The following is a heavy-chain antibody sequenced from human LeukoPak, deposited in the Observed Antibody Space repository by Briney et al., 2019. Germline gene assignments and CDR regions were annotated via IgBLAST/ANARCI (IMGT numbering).Heavy chain of an antibody. D-gene: IGHD3-3*01. CDR1: GGSFSGYY. CDR3: ARIGITIFGGYRNGMDA. Sequence: SETLSLTCAVYGGSFSGYYWSWIRQPPGKGLEWIGEINHSGSTNYNPSLKSRVTISVDTSKNQFSLKLSSVTAADTAVYYCARIGITIFGGYRNGMDAWGQGTTVTVSS. V-gene: IGHV4-34*01. CDR2: INHSGST. J-gene: IGHJ6*02.